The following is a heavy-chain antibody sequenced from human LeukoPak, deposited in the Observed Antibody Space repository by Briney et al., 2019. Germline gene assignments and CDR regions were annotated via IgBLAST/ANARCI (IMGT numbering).Heavy chain of an antibody. D-gene: IGHD1-26*01. J-gene: IGHJ6*03. Sequence: GGTLRLSCAASGFTFRRYGMSWVRQAPGKGLEWVSAISGSVGSTYYADSVKGRFTISRDNSKNTLYLQMNSLRAEDTALYYCAKDGDTVSGTYYFDMDVWGKGTTVTISS. CDR1: GFTFRRYG. V-gene: IGHV3-23*01. CDR3: AKDGDTVSGTYYFDMDV. CDR2: ISGSVGST.